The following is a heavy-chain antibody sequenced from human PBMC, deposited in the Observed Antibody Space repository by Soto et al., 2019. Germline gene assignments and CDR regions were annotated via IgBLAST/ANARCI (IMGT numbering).Heavy chain of an antibody. CDR1: GFTFSDYY. CDR2: ISSSGSTI. Sequence: PGGSLRLSCAASGFTFSDYYMSWIRQAPGKGLEWVSYISSSGSTIYYADSVKGRFTISRDNAKNSLYLQMNSLRAEDTAVYYCARGYCSSTSCSPPDVWGKGTTVTVPQ. J-gene: IGHJ6*04. CDR3: ARGYCSSTSCSPPDV. V-gene: IGHV3-11*01. D-gene: IGHD2-2*01.